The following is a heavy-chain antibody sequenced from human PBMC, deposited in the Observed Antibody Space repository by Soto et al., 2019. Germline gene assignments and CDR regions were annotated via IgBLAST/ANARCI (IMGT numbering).Heavy chain of an antibody. CDR2: ISWNSGSI. CDR1: GFTFDDYA. J-gene: IGHJ4*02. D-gene: IGHD2-15*01. V-gene: IGHV3-9*01. CDR3: AKDGGDCSGGSCYNMGEYFDY. Sequence: GGSLRLSCAASGFTFDDYAMHWVRQAPGKGLEWVSGISWNSGSIGYADSVKGRFTISRDNAKNSLYLQMNSLRAEDTALYYCAKDGGDCSGGSCYNMGEYFDYWGQGTLVTVSS.